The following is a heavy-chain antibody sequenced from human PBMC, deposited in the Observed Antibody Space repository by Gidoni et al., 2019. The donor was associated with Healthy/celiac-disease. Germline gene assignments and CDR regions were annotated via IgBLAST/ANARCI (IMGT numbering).Heavy chain of an antibody. Sequence: YSMNWVRQAPGKGLEWVSSISSSSSYIYYADSVKGRFTISRDNAKNSLYLQMNSLRAEDTAVYYCARGPSAGVDYWGQGTLVTVSS. CDR2: ISSSSSYI. CDR3: ARGPSAGVDY. CDR1: YS. J-gene: IGHJ4*02. V-gene: IGHV3-21*01. D-gene: IGHD6-13*01.